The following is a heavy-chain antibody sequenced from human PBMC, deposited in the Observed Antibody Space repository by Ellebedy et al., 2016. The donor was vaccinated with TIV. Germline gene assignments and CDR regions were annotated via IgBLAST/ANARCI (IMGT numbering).Heavy chain of an antibody. CDR1: GFAFSNYW. CDR3: ATYSSSRGWFDP. D-gene: IGHD4-11*01. CDR2: ISDNGART. Sequence: GGSLRLSCAVSGFAFSNYWMSWVRQAPGRGLEWVSSISDNGARTYYADSVKGRFTISRDNSKNTVYLQMNSLRVEDTAVYYCATYSSSRGWFDPWGQGTLVTVSS. J-gene: IGHJ5*02. V-gene: IGHV3-23*01.